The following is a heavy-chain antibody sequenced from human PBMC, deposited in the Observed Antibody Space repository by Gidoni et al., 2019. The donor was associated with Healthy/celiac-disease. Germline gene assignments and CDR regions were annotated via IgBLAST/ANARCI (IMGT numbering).Heavy chain of an antibody. CDR3: ASRRPTSQLFDY. J-gene: IGHJ4*02. CDR1: GFTASSNY. Sequence: EVQLVETGGGLTQPGGSLRLSCAASGFTASSNYMSWVRQAPGKGLEWVSVIYSGGSTYYADSVKGRFTISRDNSKNTLYLQINSLRAEDTAVYYCASRRPTSQLFDYWGQGTLVTVSS. D-gene: IGHD2-2*01. CDR2: IYSGGST. V-gene: IGHV3-53*02.